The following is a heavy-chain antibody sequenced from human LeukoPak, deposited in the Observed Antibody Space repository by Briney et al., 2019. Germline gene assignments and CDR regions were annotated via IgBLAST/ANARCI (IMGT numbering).Heavy chain of an antibody. J-gene: IGHJ4*02. Sequence: ASVKVSCKASRYTFTGYYMHWVRQAPGQGLEWMGWINPNSGGTNYAQKFQGRVTMTRDTSISTAYMELSRLRSDDTAVYYCARGDYDSSGYYPYFDYWGQGTLVTVSS. CDR3: ARGDYDSSGYYPYFDY. CDR2: INPNSGGT. D-gene: IGHD3-22*01. CDR1: RYTFTGYY. V-gene: IGHV1-2*02.